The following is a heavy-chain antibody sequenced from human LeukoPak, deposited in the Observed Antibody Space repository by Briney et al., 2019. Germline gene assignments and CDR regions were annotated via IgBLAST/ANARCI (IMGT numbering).Heavy chain of an antibody. CDR3: AREPKDYDFWSGETADFDY. Sequence: ASVKVSCKASGYTFTSYGISWLRQAPGQGLEWMGWISAYNGNTNYAQKLQGRVTMTTDTSTSTAYMELRSLRSDDTAVYYCAREPKDYDFWSGETADFDYWGQGTLVTVSS. CDR2: ISAYNGNT. J-gene: IGHJ4*02. V-gene: IGHV1-18*01. CDR1: GYTFTSYG. D-gene: IGHD3-3*01.